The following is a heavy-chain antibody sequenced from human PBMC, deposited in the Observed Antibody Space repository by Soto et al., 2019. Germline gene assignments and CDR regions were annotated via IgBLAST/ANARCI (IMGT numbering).Heavy chain of an antibody. Sequence: SVKVSCKASGFTFTSSAFQWVRQARGQRLEWIGWIAVGSGYTNYAQRFQDRVTLTRDMSTATTYMELSRLTSEDTAIYYCAADATAWQQMVPSDHWGQGTLVTVSS. D-gene: IGHD2-8*01. CDR2: IAVGSGYT. CDR1: GFTFTSSA. V-gene: IGHV1-58*01. J-gene: IGHJ4*02. CDR3: AADATAWQQMVPSDH.